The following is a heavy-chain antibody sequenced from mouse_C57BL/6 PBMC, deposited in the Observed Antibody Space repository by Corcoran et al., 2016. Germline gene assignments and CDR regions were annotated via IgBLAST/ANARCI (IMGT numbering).Heavy chain of an antibody. CDR3: AAWGY. CDR1: GYTFTDYY. V-gene: IGHV1-26*01. J-gene: IGHJ2*01. Sequence: EVQLQQSGPELVKPGASVKISCKASGYTFTDYYMNWVKQSHGKSLEWIGDINPNNGGTSYNQKFKGKATLTVNKSSSTAYMELRSLTSEDSAVYYCAAWGYWGQGTTLTVSS. CDR2: INPNNGGT.